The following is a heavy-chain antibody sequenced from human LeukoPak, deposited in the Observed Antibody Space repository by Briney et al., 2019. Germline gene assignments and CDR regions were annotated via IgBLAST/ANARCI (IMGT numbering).Heavy chain of an antibody. J-gene: IGHJ5*02. Sequence: GGSLRLSCAASGFTFSTYAMHWVRQAPGKGLEWVAVISYDGSSKYYADSVKGRFTISRDNSKNTLYLQMNSLRAEDTAVYYCARVDTAITWGQGTLVTVSS. V-gene: IGHV3-30*04. CDR2: ISYDGSSK. D-gene: IGHD5-18*01. CDR1: GFTFSTYA. CDR3: ARVDTAIT.